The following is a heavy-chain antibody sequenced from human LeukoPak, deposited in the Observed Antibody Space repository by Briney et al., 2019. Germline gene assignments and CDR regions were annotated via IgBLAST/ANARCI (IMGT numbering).Heavy chain of an antibody. V-gene: IGHV1-2*04. Sequence: ASVKVSCKASGYTFTGYYMHWVRQAPGQGLEWMGWINPNSGGTNYAQKFQGWVTMTRDTSISTAYMELSRLRSDDTAVYYCARRYCSSTTCYYFDYWGQGTLVTVSS. J-gene: IGHJ4*02. CDR1: GYTFTGYY. CDR3: ARRYCSSTTCYYFDY. D-gene: IGHD2-2*01. CDR2: INPNSGGT.